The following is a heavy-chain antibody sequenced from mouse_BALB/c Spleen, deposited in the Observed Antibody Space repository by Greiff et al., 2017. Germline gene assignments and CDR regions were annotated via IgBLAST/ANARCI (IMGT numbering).Heavy chain of an antibody. Sequence: VKLMESGAELVRPGSSVKISCKASGYAFSSYWMNWVKQRPGQGLEWIGQIYPGDGDTNYNGKFKGKATLTADKSSSTAYMQLSSLTSEDSAVYFCARDYYGSFAYWGQGTLVTVSA. V-gene: IGHV1-80*01. D-gene: IGHD1-1*01. CDR3: ARDYYGSFAY. CDR2: IYPGDGDT. CDR1: GYAFSSYW. J-gene: IGHJ3*01.